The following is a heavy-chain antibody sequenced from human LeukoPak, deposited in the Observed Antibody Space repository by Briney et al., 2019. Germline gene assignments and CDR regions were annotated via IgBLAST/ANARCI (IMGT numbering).Heavy chain of an antibody. CDR3: AKHDYGDFTPSPFPI. Sequence: GGSLRLSCAASGFTFSSYAMSWVRQAPGKGLEWVYTVTNSGGATYYADSVKGRFTISRDNSKNTLSLQMNSLRAEHTAVYYCAKHDYGDFTPSPFPIWGQGTLVTVSS. J-gene: IGHJ4*02. CDR2: VTNSGGAT. D-gene: IGHD4-17*01. CDR1: GFTFSSYA. V-gene: IGHV3-23*01.